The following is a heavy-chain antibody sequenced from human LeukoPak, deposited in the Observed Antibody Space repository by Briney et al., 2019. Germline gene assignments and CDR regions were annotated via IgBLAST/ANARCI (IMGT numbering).Heavy chain of an antibody. CDR2: ISRYNGNT. Sequence: ASVKVSCKASGYTFSSYGISWVRQAPGQGLEWMGWISRYNGNTNYAQNLQGRVSLTTDRSTSTAYMEVRNLRYDATAVHYCAREEGPKVGAPDYWGHGTLVTVSS. J-gene: IGHJ4*01. CDR1: GYTFSSYG. V-gene: IGHV1-18*01. D-gene: IGHD1-26*01. CDR3: AREEGPKVGAPDY.